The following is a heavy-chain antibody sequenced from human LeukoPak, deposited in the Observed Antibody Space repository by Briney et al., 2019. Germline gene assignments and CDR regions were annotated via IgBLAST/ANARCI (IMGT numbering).Heavy chain of an antibody. J-gene: IGHJ5*02. CDR1: GFTFSSYW. V-gene: IGHV3-7*01. D-gene: IGHD3-22*01. CDR2: IKQDGSEK. CDR3: ARARSGYYDSSGSNWFDP. Sequence: PGGSLRLSCAASGFTFSSYWMSWVRLAPGEGLEWVANIKQDGSEKYYVDSVKGRFTISRDNAKNSLYLQMNSLRAEDTAVYYCARARSGYYDSSGSNWFDPWGQGTLVTVSS.